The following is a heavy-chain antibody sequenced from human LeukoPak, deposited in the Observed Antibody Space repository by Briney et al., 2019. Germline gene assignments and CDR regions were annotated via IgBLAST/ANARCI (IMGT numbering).Heavy chain of an antibody. CDR1: GYTFTGYY. CDR3: ERAGYSSGWYGSNFDY. Sequence: ASVKVSCKASGYTFTGYYMHSVRQAPGQGLEWMGWINPNSGGTNYAQKFQGRVTMTRDTSISTAYMELSRLRSDDTAVYYCERAGYSSGWYGSNFDYWGQGTLVTVSS. CDR2: INPNSGGT. D-gene: IGHD6-19*01. J-gene: IGHJ4*02. V-gene: IGHV1-2*02.